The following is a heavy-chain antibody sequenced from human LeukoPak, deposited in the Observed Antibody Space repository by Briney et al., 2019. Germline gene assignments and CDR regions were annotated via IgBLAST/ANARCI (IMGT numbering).Heavy chain of an antibody. D-gene: IGHD3-22*01. J-gene: IGHJ3*02. CDR2: INPSGGST. CDR1: GYTFTSYY. CDR3: ARDPRNYYDSSGSHKAFDI. Sequence: GASVKVSCKASGYTFTSYYMHWVRQAPGQGLEWMGIINPSGGSTSYAQKFQGRVTMTRDMSTSTVYMELSSLRSEDTAVYYCARDPRNYYDSSGSHKAFDIWGQGTMVTVSS. V-gene: IGHV1-46*01.